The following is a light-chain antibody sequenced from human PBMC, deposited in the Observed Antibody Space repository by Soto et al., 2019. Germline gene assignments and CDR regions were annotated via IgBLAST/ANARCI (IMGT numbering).Light chain of an antibody. CDR2: TAS. V-gene: IGKV1-39*01. J-gene: IGKJ1*01. Sequence: DIQMTQSPSSLSASVGDRVTIPCRATQSVAKYVNWYQQKPGKAPNLLIYTASNLQSGVPSRFTGSGSATDFTLTISSLQPEDFATYYCQQYSSYLWTFGQGAKVDIK. CDR3: QQYSSYLWT. CDR1: QSVAKY.